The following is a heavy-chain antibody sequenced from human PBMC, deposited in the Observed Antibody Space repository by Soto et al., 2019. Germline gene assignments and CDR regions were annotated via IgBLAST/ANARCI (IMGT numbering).Heavy chain of an antibody. CDR1: GFTFSNYA. D-gene: IGHD3-9*01. CDR3: ARSGRDWFTFDY. Sequence: EVQLLESGGGLVQPGGSLRLSCAASGFTFSNYAMSWVRQAPGKGLEWVSAVSGGGVNTYYAESVRGRFTISRDNSENTLYLQLNRLRAEDTAVYYCARSGRDWFTFDYWGQGALLTVSS. J-gene: IGHJ4*02. V-gene: IGHV3-23*01. CDR2: VSGGGVNT.